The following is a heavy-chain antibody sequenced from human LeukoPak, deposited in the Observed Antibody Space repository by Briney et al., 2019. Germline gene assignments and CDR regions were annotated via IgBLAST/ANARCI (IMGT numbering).Heavy chain of an antibody. CDR2: INSDGINT. Sequence: PGGSLRLSCTASGFTFGDYAMSWVRQAPGKGLVWVSRINSDGINTSYADSVKGRFTISRDNAKNTLNLQMNSLRAEDTAVYYCARDLGQYYDTSDNWFDPWGQGTLVTVSS. CDR3: ARDLGQYYDTSDNWFDP. CDR1: GFTFGDYA. J-gene: IGHJ5*02. V-gene: IGHV3-74*01. D-gene: IGHD3-22*01.